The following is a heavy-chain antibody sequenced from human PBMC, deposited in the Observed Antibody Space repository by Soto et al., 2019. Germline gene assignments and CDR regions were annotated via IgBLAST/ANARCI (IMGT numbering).Heavy chain of an antibody. CDR2: MNPNSGNT. J-gene: IGHJ4*02. CDR1: GYTFTSYD. Sequence: GASVKVSCKASGYTFTSYDINWVRQATGQGLEWMGWMNPNSGNTGYAQKFQGRVTMTRNTSISTAYMELSSLRSEDTAVYYCARVWVRAARLSSGWYQGVYYIDFWGQGTLVTVSS. CDR3: ARVWVRAARLSSGWYQGVYYIDF. V-gene: IGHV1-8*01. D-gene: IGHD6-19*01.